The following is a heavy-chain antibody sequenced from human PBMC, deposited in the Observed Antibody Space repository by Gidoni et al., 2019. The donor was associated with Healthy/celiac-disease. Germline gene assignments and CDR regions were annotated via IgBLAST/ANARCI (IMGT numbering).Heavy chain of an antibody. D-gene: IGHD3-9*01. CDR3: ARGGYDILTGYHNYYYYGMDV. Sequence: EVQLVESGGGLVKPGGSLRLSCAASGFTFSSSSMNWVRQAPGKGLEWVSSISSSSSYIYYADSVKGRFTISRDNAKNSLYLQMNSLRAEDTAVYYCARGGYDILTGYHNYYYYGMDVWGQGTTVTVSS. J-gene: IGHJ6*02. CDR1: GFTFSSSS. CDR2: ISSSSSYI. V-gene: IGHV3-21*01.